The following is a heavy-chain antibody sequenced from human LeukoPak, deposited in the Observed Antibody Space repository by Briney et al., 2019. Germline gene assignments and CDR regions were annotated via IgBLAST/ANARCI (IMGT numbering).Heavy chain of an antibody. Sequence: SGTLSLTCAVSGGSISSSNWWSWVRQPPGKGLEWIGEIYHSGSTNYNPSLKSRVTIPVDKSKNQFSLKLSSVTAAGTAVYYCARSGLVVPAAMGGYYYYGMDVWGQGTTVTVSS. CDR1: GGSISSSNW. CDR2: IYHSGST. D-gene: IGHD2-2*01. CDR3: ARSGLVVPAAMGGYYYYGMDV. J-gene: IGHJ6*02. V-gene: IGHV4-4*02.